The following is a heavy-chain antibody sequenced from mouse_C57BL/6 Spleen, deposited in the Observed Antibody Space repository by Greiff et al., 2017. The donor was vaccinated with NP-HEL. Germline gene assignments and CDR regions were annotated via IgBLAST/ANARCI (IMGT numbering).Heavy chain of an antibody. Sequence: VQLQESGPGLVAPSQSLSITCTVSGFSLTSYGVHWVRQPPGKGLEWLVVIWSDGSTTYNSAPKSRLSISKDNSKSQVFLTMNSHQTVDTAMYYCARHEDGTGFAYWGQGTLVTVSA. J-gene: IGHJ3*01. CDR3: ARHEDGTGFAY. D-gene: IGHD1-1*01. CDR2: IWSDGST. V-gene: IGHV2-6-1*01. CDR1: GFSLTSYG.